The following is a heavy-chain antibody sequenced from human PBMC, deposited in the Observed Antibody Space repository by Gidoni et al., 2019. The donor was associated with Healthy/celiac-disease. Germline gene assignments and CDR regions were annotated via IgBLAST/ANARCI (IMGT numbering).Heavy chain of an antibody. D-gene: IGHD4-17*01. CDR3: ARDSPSYGDWQAFDI. J-gene: IGHJ3*02. CDR2: ISSSSSYI. Sequence: EVQLVESGGGLVQPGGSLSLSCTASGFTFSSYSMNWVRQAPGKGLGWVSSISSSSSYIYYADSVKGRFTISRDNAKNSLYLQMNSLRAEDTAVYYCARDSPSYGDWQAFDIWGQGTMVTVSS. V-gene: IGHV3-21*01. CDR1: GFTFSSYS.